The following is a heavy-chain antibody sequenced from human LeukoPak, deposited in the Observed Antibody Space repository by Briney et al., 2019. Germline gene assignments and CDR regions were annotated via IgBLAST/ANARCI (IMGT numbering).Heavy chain of an antibody. CDR3: ARRDIVATSYYYGMDV. Sequence: ASVTVSCKASGYTFTSYGISWVRQAPGQGLEWMGWISAYNGNTNYAQKLQGRVTMTTDTSTSTAYMELRSLRSDDTAVYYCARRDIVATSYYYGMDVWGQGTTVTVSS. J-gene: IGHJ6*02. CDR2: ISAYNGNT. D-gene: IGHD5-12*01. CDR1: GYTFTSYG. V-gene: IGHV1-18*01.